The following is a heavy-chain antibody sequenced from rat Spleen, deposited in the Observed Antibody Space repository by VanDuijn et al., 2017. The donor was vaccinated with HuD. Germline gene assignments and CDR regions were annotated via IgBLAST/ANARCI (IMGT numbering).Heavy chain of an antibody. CDR1: GFTFSDYY. CDR3: ARWDYYDGTYGVMDA. CDR2: ISYGDSSGHSST. D-gene: IGHD1-12*02. Sequence: EVQLVESDGGLVQPGRSLKLSCAASGFTFSDYYMAWVRQAPTKGLEWVTTISYGDSSGHSSTYYRDSVKGRFTISRDYAKNTLYLQMDSLRSEDTATYYCARWDYYDGTYGVMDAWGQGASVTVSS. J-gene: IGHJ4*01. V-gene: IGHV5-29*01.